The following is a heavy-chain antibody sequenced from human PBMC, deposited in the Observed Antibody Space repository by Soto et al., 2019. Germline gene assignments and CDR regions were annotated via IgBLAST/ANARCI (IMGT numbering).Heavy chain of an antibody. CDR1: GFTFSYYY. CDR3: ARVLSGYSYGPFDY. J-gene: IGHJ4*02. CDR2: ISSSGSTI. Sequence: GGSRRLSWAASGFTFSYYYMSWIRQAPGKGLEWVSYISSSGSTIYYADSVKGRFTISRDNAKNSLYLQMNSLRAEDTAVYYCARVLSGYSYGPFDYWGQGTLVTVSS. D-gene: IGHD5-18*01. V-gene: IGHV3-11*01.